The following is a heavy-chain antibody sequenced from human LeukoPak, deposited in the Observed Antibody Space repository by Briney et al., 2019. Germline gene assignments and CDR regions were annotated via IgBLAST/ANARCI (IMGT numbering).Heavy chain of an antibody. J-gene: IGHJ4*02. Sequence: PSETLSLTCAVYGGSFSGYYWSWIRQPPGEGLEWIGEINHSGSTNYNPSLKSRVTISVDTSKNQFSLKLSSVTAADTAVYYCARAVGQLNYWGQGTLVTVSS. CDR1: GGSFSGYY. D-gene: IGHD6-13*01. V-gene: IGHV4-34*01. CDR3: ARAVGQLNY. CDR2: INHSGST.